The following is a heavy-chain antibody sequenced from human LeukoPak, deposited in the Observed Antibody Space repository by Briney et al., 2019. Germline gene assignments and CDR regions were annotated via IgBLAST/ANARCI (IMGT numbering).Heavy chain of an antibody. J-gene: IGHJ5*02. CDR2: ISYDGGNK. V-gene: IGHV3-30*18. Sequence: PGGSLRLSCAASGFTFSSYGMHWVRQAPGKGLEWVARISYDGGNKYYADSVKGRFTVSKDNAKNTVYLQMNRLRADDTALYYCAKDSKFEYSRWLGWSDPWGQGTLVTVSS. CDR3: AKDSKFEYSRWLGWSDP. CDR1: GFTFSSYG. D-gene: IGHD6-6*01.